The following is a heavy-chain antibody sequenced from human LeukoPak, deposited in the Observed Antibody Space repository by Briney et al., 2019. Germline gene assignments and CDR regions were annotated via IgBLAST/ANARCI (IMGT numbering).Heavy chain of an antibody. D-gene: IGHD3-10*01. J-gene: IGHJ4*02. V-gene: IGHV4-39*07. CDR1: GDYISSNNYS. CDR2: IPYSGST. CDR3: ARCKDYYVSGSYYKTFDY. Sequence: PSETLSLTCTVSGDYISSNNYSWAWIRQPPGKGLEWIGSIPYSGSTYYNPSLKSRVTMSVDTSKNQFSLKLSSVTAADTAVYYCARCKDYYVSGSYYKTFDYWGQGTLVTVSP.